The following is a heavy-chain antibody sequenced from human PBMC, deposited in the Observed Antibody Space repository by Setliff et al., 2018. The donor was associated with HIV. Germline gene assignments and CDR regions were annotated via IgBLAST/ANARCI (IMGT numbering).Heavy chain of an antibody. CDR1: GGPFTSSS. CDR3: ARGGSDPYYSGSSGPYPPGY. D-gene: IGHD3-22*01. J-gene: IGHJ4*02. Sequence: GASVKVSCKASGGPFTSSSIGWVRQAPGQGLEWMGGIIPMLAVANYAQNFQGRVTITADKSTSTAYMELSSLRSEDTAVYYCARGGSDPYYSGSSGPYPPGYWGQGTLVTVSS. CDR2: IIPMLAVA. V-gene: IGHV1-69*10.